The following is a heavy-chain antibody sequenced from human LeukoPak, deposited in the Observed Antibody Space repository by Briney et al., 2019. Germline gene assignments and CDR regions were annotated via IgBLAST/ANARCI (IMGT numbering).Heavy chain of an antibody. CDR3: AKAPYSSGWPLDY. Sequence: GGSLRLSCAASGFTFSSYGMHWVRQAPGKGLEWVAFIRYDGSNKYYADSVKGRFTISRDNSKNTLYVQMNSLRAEDTAVYYCAKAPYSSGWPLDYWGQGTLVTVSS. CDR1: GFTFSSYG. V-gene: IGHV3-30*02. D-gene: IGHD6-19*01. J-gene: IGHJ4*02. CDR2: IRYDGSNK.